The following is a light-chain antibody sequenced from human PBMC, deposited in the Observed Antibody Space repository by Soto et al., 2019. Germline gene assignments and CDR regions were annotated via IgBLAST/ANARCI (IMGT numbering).Light chain of an antibody. Sequence: DIQMTQSPSSLSASVGDRVTITCRASQSINRYLTWYQQKPGKAPKLLIYATSSLQSGVPSRFSGSGSGTEFTLTISSLQPDDFATYYCQQYNSYLTFGQGTKVEIK. V-gene: IGKV1-39*01. CDR1: QSINRY. CDR3: QQYNSYLT. J-gene: IGKJ1*01. CDR2: ATS.